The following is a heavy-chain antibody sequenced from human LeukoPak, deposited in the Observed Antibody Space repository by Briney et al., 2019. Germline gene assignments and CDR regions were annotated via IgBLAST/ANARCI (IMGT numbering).Heavy chain of an antibody. V-gene: IGHV3-21*01. Sequence: PGGSLRLSCAASGFTFSSYSMNWVRQAPGKGLEWVSSISSSSSYIYYADSVKGRFTISRDNAKNSLYLQMNSLRAEDTAVYYCAGFDWLSYNWFDPWGQGTLVTVSS. CDR3: AGFDWLSYNWFDP. J-gene: IGHJ5*02. D-gene: IGHD3-9*01. CDR1: GFTFSSYS. CDR2: ISSSSSYI.